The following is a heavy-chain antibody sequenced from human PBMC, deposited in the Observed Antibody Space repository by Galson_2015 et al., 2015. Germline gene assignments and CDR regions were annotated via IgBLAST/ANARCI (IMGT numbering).Heavy chain of an antibody. CDR1: GFTLSNAW. CDR2: IKSKTDGGTT. D-gene: IGHD5-18*01. CDR3: TTDPGYSYDAGY. V-gene: IGHV3-15*01. J-gene: IGHJ4*02. Sequence: SLRLSCAASGFTLSNAWMSWVRRAPGKGLEWVGRIKSKTDGGTTDYAAPVKGRFTISRDDSKNTLYLQMNSLKTEDTAVYYCTTDPGYSYDAGYWGQGTLVTVSS.